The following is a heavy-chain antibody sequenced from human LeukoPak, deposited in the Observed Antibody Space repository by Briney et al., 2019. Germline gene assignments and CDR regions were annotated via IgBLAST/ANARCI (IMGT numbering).Heavy chain of an antibody. CDR3: ARGLAAAGNYGMDV. Sequence: SETLSLTCAVYGGSFSGYYWSWIRQPPVKGLEWIGEINHSGSTNYNPSLKSRVTISVDTSKNQFSLKLSSVTAADTAVYYCARGLAAAGNYGMDVWGKGTTVTVSS. CDR1: GGSFSGYY. J-gene: IGHJ6*04. V-gene: IGHV4-34*01. CDR2: INHSGST. D-gene: IGHD6-13*01.